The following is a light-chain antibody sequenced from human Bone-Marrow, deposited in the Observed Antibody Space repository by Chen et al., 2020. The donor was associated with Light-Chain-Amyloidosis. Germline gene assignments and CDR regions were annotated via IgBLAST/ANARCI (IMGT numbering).Light chain of an antibody. CDR1: QTVLYTSNNKNF. CDR3: QQYFITPYT. V-gene: IGKV4-1*01. Sequence: DIVMTQSPDSLAVSLGERATINCKSSQTVLYTSNNKNFLAWYQQKPGQPPKLLIYWASTRESGVPDRFSGSGSGTDFTLPISSLQAEDVAVYYCQQYFITPYTFGQGTKLEIK. J-gene: IGKJ2*01. CDR2: WAS.